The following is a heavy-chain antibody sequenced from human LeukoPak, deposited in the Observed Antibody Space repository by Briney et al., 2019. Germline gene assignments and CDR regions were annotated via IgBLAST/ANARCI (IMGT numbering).Heavy chain of an antibody. J-gene: IGHJ4*02. CDR3: ARDNWELPLGY. Sequence: PGGSLRLSCTVSGFTVSTNSMSWVRQTSGKGLEWVSFIYSGGSTHYSDSVKGRFTISRDNAKNSLYLQMNSLRAEDTAVYYCARDNWELPLGYWGQGTLVTVSS. V-gene: IGHV3-53*01. CDR1: GFTVSTNS. D-gene: IGHD1-26*01. CDR2: IYSGGST.